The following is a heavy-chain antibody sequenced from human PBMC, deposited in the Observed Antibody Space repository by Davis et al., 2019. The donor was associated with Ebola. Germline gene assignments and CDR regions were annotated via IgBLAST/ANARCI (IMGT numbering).Heavy chain of an antibody. CDR2: ISSGSYFI. CDR3: ARGGYYDSSGYSHDAFDI. J-gene: IGHJ3*02. CDR1: GFTFSTYS. D-gene: IGHD3-22*01. Sequence: GESLKISCAASGFTFSTYSMNWVRQAPGKGLEWVSSISSGSYFIYYADSLNGRFTISRDNAKNSLYLQLNSLRPEDTAVYHCARGGYYDSSGYSHDAFDIWGQGTRVTVSS. V-gene: IGHV3-21*01.